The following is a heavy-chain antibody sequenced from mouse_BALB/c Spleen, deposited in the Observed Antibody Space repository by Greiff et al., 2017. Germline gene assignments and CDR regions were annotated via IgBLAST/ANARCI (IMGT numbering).Heavy chain of an antibody. CDR3: ARYFYGSPDY. CDR1: GYAFTNYL. V-gene: IGHV1-54*01. J-gene: IGHJ2*01. CDR2: INPGSGGT. D-gene: IGHD1-1*01. Sequence: VKVVESGAELVRPGTSVKVSCKASGYAFTNYLIEWVKQRPGQGLEWIGVINPGSGGTNYNEKFKGKATLTADKSSSTAYMQLSSLTSDDSAVYFCARYFYGSPDYWGQGTTLTVSS.